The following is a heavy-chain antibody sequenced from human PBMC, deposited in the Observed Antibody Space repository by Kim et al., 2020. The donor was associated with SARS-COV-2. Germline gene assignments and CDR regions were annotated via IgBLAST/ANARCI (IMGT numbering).Heavy chain of an antibody. D-gene: IGHD6-19*01. V-gene: IGHV1-3*01. CDR3: ARGAVAGNDAFDI. CDR2: INAGNGNT. CDR1: GYTFTSYA. Sequence: ASVKVSCKASGYTFTSYAMHWVRQAPGQRLEWMGWINAGNGNTKYSQKFQGRVTITRDTSASTAYMELSSLRSEDTAVYYCARGAVAGNDAFDIWGQGTMVTVSS. J-gene: IGHJ3*02.